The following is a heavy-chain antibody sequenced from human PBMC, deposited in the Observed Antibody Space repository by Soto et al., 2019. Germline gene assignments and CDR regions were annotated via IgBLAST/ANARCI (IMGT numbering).Heavy chain of an antibody. V-gene: IGHV1-69*01. J-gene: IGHJ6*02. D-gene: IGHD2-2*01. CDR1: GGTFSSYA. CDR3: ARSQGSSTSLEIYYYYYYGMDV. Sequence: QVQLVQSGAEVKKPGSSVKVSCKASGGTFSSYAISWVRQAPGQGLEWMGGIIPISGTANYAQKFQGRVTITADESTSTAYMELSSLRSEDTAVYSCARSQGSSTSLEIYYYYYYGMDVWGHGTTVTVSS. CDR2: IIPISGTA.